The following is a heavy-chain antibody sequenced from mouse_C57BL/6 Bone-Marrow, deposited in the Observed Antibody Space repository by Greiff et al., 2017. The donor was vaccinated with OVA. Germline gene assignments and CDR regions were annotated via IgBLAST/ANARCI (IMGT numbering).Heavy chain of an antibody. CDR3: ARADDY. Sequence: EVKVVESGGGLVKPGGSLKLSCAASGFTFSSYAMSWVRQTPEKRLEWVATISDGGSYTYYPDNVKGRFTISRDNAKNNLYLQMSHLKSEDTAMYYCARADDYWGQGTTLTVSS. J-gene: IGHJ2*01. CDR2: ISDGGSYT. V-gene: IGHV5-4*03. CDR1: GFTFSSYA.